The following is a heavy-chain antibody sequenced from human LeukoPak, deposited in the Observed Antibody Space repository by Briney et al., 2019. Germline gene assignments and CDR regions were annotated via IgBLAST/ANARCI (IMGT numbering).Heavy chain of an antibody. V-gene: IGHV4-34*01. CDR1: GGSFSGYY. J-gene: IGHJ4*02. D-gene: IGHD6-19*01. Sequence: PSETLSLTCAVYGGSFSGYYWSWLRQPPGKGLEWIGEINHSGSTNYNPSLKSRVTISVDTSKNQFSLKLSSVTAADTAVYYCARGVPRIAVADLDYWGQGTLVTVSS. CDR3: ARGVPRIAVADLDY. CDR2: INHSGST.